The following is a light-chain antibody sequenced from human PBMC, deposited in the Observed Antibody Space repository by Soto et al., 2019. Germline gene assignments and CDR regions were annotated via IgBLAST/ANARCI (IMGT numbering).Light chain of an antibody. CDR2: EVS. CDR1: SSDVGNYKY. V-gene: IGLV2-8*01. CDR3: SSYAGSNLWV. J-gene: IGLJ3*02. Sequence: QSALTQSPSASGSPGPSVTISCTGTSSDVGNYKYVSWYQQHPGKAPKLMIYEVSKRPSGVPDRFSGSKSGNTASLTVSGLQVEDEADYYCSSYAGSNLWVFGGGTKRTVL.